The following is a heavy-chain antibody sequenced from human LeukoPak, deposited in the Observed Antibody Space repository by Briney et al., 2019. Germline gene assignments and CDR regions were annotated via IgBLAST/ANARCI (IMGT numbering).Heavy chain of an antibody. D-gene: IGHD4-11*01. V-gene: IGHV3-21*01. CDR3: ARGHSNYGDYFDY. J-gene: IGHJ4*02. CDR2: ISGSSSYI. CDR1: GFTFSSYS. Sequence: GGSLRLSCAASGFTFSSYSMNWVRQAPGKGLEWVSSISGSSSYIYYADSVKGRFTISRDNAKSSLPLQMNSLRAEDTAVYYCARGHSNYGDYFDYWGQGTLVTVSS.